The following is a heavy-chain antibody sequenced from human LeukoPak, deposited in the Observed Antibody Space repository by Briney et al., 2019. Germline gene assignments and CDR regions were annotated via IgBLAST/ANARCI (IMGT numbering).Heavy chain of an antibody. CDR2: FYDSGRS. Sequence: SETLSLTCTVSDDPISDYYRGWIRRPPGKGLEWIGYFYDSGRSTYNPSLKSRVTISADTSKNHFSLKLNSVTTADTAVYYCTRGAGWLIDYWGQGILVTVSS. CDR1: DDPISDYY. D-gene: IGHD3-16*01. V-gene: IGHV4-59*01. CDR3: TRGAGWLIDY. J-gene: IGHJ4*02.